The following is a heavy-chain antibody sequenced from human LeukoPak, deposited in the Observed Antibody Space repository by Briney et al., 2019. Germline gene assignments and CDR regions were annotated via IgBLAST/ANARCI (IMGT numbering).Heavy chain of an antibody. V-gene: IGHV3-7*01. CDR3: ARNRGGQQFDC. D-gene: IGHD3-10*01. CDR2: INTDGSTT. Sequence: GGSLRLSCAASGFTFSDYWIDWVRQAPGQGLERVANINTDGSTTNYVESVRGRFTISRDNTRNSLSLQMNNLRDEDTAVYYCARNRGGQQFDCWGQGTLLTVSS. J-gene: IGHJ4*02. CDR1: GFTFSDYW.